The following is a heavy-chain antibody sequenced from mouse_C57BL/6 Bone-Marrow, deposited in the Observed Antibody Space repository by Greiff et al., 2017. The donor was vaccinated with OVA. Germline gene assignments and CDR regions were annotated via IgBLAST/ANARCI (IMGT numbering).Heavy chain of an antibody. CDR1: GYTFTSYW. Sequence: QVQLQQPGAELVKPGASVKLSCKASGYTFTSYWMHWVKQRPGQGLEWIGMIHPNSGSTNYNEKFKSKATLTVDKSSSTAYMQLSSLTSEDSAVYYCASSYYYGSSPFDYWGQGTTLTVSS. CDR2: IHPNSGST. J-gene: IGHJ2*01. D-gene: IGHD1-1*01. CDR3: ASSYYYGSSPFDY. V-gene: IGHV1-64*01.